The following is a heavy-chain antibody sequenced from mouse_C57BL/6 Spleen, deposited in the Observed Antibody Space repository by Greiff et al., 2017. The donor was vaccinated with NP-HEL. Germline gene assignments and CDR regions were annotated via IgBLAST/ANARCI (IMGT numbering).Heavy chain of an antibody. J-gene: IGHJ4*01. V-gene: IGHV1-72*01. Sequence: QVQLQQPGAELVKPGASVKLSCKASGYTFTSYWMHWVKQRPGRGLEWIGRIDPNSGGTKYNEKFKSKATLTVDKPSSTAYMQLSSLTSEDSAVYYCARHYYGSSYDNYAMDYWGQGTSVTVSS. CDR3: ARHYYGSSYDNYAMDY. CDR2: IDPNSGGT. D-gene: IGHD1-1*01. CDR1: GYTFTSYW.